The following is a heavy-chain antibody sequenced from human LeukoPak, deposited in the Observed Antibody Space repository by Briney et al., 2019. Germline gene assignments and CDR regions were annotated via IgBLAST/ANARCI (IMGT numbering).Heavy chain of an antibody. CDR1: GGSMSSSTCY. CDR3: VKDRGNHVTDY. Sequence: SESLSLTCTVSGGSMSSSTCYWGWIRQPPGKGLEWIGTICYSGNTFYNPSLQSRVTISVDTSKNQFSLKLSSVTAADTAVYYCVKDRGNHVTDYWGQGTLVTVSS. J-gene: IGHJ4*02. D-gene: IGHD1-14*01. V-gene: IGHV4-39*07. CDR2: ICYSGNT.